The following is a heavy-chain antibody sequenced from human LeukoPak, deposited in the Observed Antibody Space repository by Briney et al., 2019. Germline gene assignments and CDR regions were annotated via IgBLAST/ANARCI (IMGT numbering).Heavy chain of an antibody. Sequence: PGGSLRLSCAASGFTFSDYYMGWIRQAPGKGLEWVSSISSSSSYIYYADSVKGRFTISRDNAKNSLYLQMNSLRAEDTAVYYCARFGAVAGTGGFADYWGQGTLVTVSS. CDR3: ARFGAVAGTGGFADY. CDR1: GFTFSDYY. D-gene: IGHD6-19*01. J-gene: IGHJ4*02. CDR2: ISSSSSYI. V-gene: IGHV3-11*06.